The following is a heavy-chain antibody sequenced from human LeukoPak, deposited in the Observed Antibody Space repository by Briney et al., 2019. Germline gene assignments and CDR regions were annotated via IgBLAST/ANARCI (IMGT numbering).Heavy chain of an antibody. V-gene: IGHV3-30*03. D-gene: IGHD3-10*01. Sequence: PGGSLRLSCAASGFTFSSYGMQWVRQAPGKGLEWVSVISYDGSNKYYADSVKGRFTISRDNSKNTLYLQMNSLRVEDTAVYYCAGAYYYGSENYYRTLDYWGQGTLVTVSS. CDR3: AGAYYYGSENYYRTLDY. CDR2: ISYDGSNK. CDR1: GFTFSSYG. J-gene: IGHJ4*02.